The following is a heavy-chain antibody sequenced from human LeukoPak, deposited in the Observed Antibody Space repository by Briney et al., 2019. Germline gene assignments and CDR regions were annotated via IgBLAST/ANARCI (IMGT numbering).Heavy chain of an antibody. CDR2: ISGSGGST. CDR3: AKFSPILLWFGERGMEDY. CDR1: GFTFSSYA. J-gene: IGHJ4*02. D-gene: IGHD3-10*01. Sequence: SGGSLRLSCAASGFTFSSYAMSWVRQAPGKGLEWVSAISGSGGSTYYADSVKGRFTISRDNSKNTLYLQMNSLRAEDTAVYYCAKFSPILLWFGERGMEDYWGQGTLVTVSS. V-gene: IGHV3-23*01.